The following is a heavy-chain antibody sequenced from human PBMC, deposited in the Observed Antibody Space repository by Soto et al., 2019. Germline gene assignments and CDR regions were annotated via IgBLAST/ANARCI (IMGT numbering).Heavy chain of an antibody. Sequence: GASVKVSCKASGGTFSSYAISWVRQAPGQGLEWMGGIIPIFGTANYAQKFQGRVTITAEESTRTDYTELSSLRSEDTAVYYCSRASLNYYDSSVYYNCPFDYWGQGTLVTVSS. CDR3: SRASLNYYDSSVYYNCPFDY. CDR2: IIPIFGTA. J-gene: IGHJ4*02. V-gene: IGHV1-69*13. CDR1: GGTFSSYA. D-gene: IGHD3-22*01.